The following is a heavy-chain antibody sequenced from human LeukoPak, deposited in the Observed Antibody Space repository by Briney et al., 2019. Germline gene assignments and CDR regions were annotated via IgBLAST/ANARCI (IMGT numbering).Heavy chain of an antibody. V-gene: IGHV4-38-2*01. J-gene: IGHJ4*02. CDR3: ARPISSQGYFGVVID. Sequence: PSETLSLTCALSGYSIGSASYWGWIRQPPGKGLGWIGNIYHSGSPYYNPSLKSRVTISVDTSKNQFSLKLSSVTAADTAVYYCARPISSQGYFGVVIDWGQGTLVTVSS. CDR1: GYSIGSASY. D-gene: IGHD3-3*01. CDR2: IYHSGSP.